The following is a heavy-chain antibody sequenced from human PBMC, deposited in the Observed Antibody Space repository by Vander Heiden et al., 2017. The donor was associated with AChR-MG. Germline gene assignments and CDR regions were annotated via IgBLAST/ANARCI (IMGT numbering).Heavy chain of an antibody. J-gene: IGHJ3*02. CDR2: ISYDGSNK. V-gene: IGHV3-30*18. CDR1: GFTFSSYG. D-gene: IGHD2-2*02. CDR3: AKDRRAYCSSTSCYSIDI. Sequence: QVQLVESGGGVVQPGRSLRLPCAASGFTFSSYGMHWVRQAPGKGLEWVAVISYDGSNKYYADSVKGRVTISRDNSKNTLYLQMNSLRAEDTAVYYCAKDRRAYCSSTSCYSIDIWGQGTMVTVSS.